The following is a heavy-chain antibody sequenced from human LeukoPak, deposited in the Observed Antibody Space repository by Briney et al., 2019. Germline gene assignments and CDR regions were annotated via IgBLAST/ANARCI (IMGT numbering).Heavy chain of an antibody. Sequence: PGGSLRLSCAASGFTFRSYWMSWVRQAPGKGLEWVATIKQDGGEKYYADSAKGRFTISRDNAKDSLYVQMNSLRAEDTAVYYCARADVVMVSASLVLDFWGHGTLVSVSS. CDR3: ARADVVMVSASLVLDF. J-gene: IGHJ4*01. CDR1: GFTFRSYW. V-gene: IGHV3-7*01. D-gene: IGHD2-15*01. CDR2: IKQDGGEK.